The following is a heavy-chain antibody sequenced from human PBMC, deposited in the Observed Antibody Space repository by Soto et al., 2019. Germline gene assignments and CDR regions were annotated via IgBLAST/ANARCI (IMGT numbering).Heavy chain of an antibody. CDR1: GFTLSGHW. CDR2: INSDGSST. CDR3: ASPATSSMVAADC. Sequence: PGGSLRLSCAASGFTLSGHWMHWVRQAPGKGLVWVSRINSDGSSTSYADSVKGRFTISRDNAKNTLYLQMNSLRVEDTALYYCASPATSSMVAADCWGQGTPVTASS. V-gene: IGHV3-74*01. D-gene: IGHD2-15*01. J-gene: IGHJ4*02.